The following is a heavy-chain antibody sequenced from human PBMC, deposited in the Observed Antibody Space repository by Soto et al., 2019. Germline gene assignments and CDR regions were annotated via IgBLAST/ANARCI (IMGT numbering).Heavy chain of an antibody. CDR2: IYYSGST. CDR3: ARDWLRLGGAYFDY. J-gene: IGHJ4*02. V-gene: IGHV4-30-4*01. CDR1: GGSISSGDYY. D-gene: IGHD5-12*01. Sequence: SETLSLTCTVSGGSISSGDYYWSWIRQPPGKGLEWIGYIYYSGSTYYNPSLKSRVTISVDTSKNQFSLKLSSVTAADTAVYYCARDWLRLGGAYFDYWGQGTLVTVSS.